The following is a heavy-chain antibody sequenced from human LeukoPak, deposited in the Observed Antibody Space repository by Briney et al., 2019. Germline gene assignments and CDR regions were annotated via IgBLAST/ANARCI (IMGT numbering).Heavy chain of an antibody. D-gene: IGHD6-13*01. CDR3: ARHPIAAGGAYNWFDP. CDR1: GYSFTSHW. V-gene: IGHV5-51*01. CDR2: IYPRDSNT. Sequence: GGSLKISCKGSGYSFTSHWIAWVRQMPGKGLEWMGIIYPRDSNTIYSPSFQGQVTISVDTSINTAYLQWISLKASDTAMYYCARHPIAAGGAYNWFDPWGQGTLVTVSS. J-gene: IGHJ5*02.